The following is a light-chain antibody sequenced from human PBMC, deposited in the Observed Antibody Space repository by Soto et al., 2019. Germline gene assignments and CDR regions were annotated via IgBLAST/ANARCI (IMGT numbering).Light chain of an antibody. J-gene: IGLJ2*01. V-gene: IGLV2-23*02. CDR2: EVD. CDR3: CAYACSSTLVV. CDR1: NGDVGNYNL. Sequence: QSALTQPASVSGPPGQSITISCTGTNGDVGNYNLVSWYQQHPGTAPKLMIFEVDRRPSGVSDRFSGSRSGNMASLTISGLQAEDEAVYYYCAYACSSTLVVFGGGTKVTVL.